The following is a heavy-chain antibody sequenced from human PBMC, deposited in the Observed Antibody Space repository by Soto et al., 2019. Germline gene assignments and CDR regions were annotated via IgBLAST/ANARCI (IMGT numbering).Heavy chain of an antibody. CDR2: IIPIFGTA. Sequence: ASVKVSCKASGGTFSSYAISWVRQAPGQGLEWMGGIIPIFGTANYAQKFQGRVTITADESTSTAYMELSSLRSEDTAVYYCARSPTVAGMGNYYGMDVWGQGTTVTVSS. J-gene: IGHJ6*02. CDR1: GGTFSSYA. D-gene: IGHD6-19*01. V-gene: IGHV1-69*13. CDR3: ARSPTVAGMGNYYGMDV.